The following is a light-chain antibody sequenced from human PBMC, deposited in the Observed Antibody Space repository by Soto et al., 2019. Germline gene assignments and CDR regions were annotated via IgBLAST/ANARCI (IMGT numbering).Light chain of an antibody. CDR3: SSYISSITSKV. Sequence: QSALTQPASVSGSPGQSITISCTGTSSDVGGSNFVSWYQQHPGKAPKLMIYEVTNRPSGVSNRFSGSKSGNTASLTISGLQAEDEAEYHCSSYISSITSKVFGTGTKVTVL. J-gene: IGLJ1*01. V-gene: IGLV2-14*01. CDR2: EVT. CDR1: SSDVGGSNF.